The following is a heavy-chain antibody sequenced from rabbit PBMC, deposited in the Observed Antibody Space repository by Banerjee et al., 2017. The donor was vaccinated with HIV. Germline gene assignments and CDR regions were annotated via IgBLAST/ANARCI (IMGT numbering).Heavy chain of an antibody. CDR3: ARGGYGGDSGATGL. CDR2: IDTSSGNT. J-gene: IGHJ4*01. CDR1: GFSFSSSYW. D-gene: IGHD4-2*01. Sequence: QEQLEESGGDLVKPEGSLTLTCTASGFSFSSSYWICWVRQAPGKGLEWIACIDTSSGNTWYASWAKGRFTISKTSSTTVTLQMTSLTAADTATYFCARGGYGGDSGATGLWGQGTLVTVS. V-gene: IGHV1S45*01.